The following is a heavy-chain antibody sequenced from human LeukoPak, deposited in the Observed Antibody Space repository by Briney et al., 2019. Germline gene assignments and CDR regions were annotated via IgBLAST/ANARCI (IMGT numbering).Heavy chain of an antibody. D-gene: IGHD6-13*01. CDR2: TYYRSKWYN. CDR3: ARGSSSNSWYFDY. CDR1: GDSVSSNSAT. V-gene: IGHV6-1*01. Sequence: SQTLSLTCAISGDSVSSNSATWTWIRQSLSRGLEWLGRTYYRSKWYNDYAESVKSRITINPDTSRNQFSLQVNSVTPEDTAVYYCARGSSSNSWYFDYWGQGTLVAVSS. J-gene: IGHJ4*02.